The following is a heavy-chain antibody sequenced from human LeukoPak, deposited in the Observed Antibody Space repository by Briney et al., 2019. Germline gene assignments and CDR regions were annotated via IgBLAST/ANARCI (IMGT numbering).Heavy chain of an antibody. V-gene: IGHV3-48*01. D-gene: IGHD6-13*01. CDR2: VSSSSSTI. CDR3: AKPALYSSSWYYSDY. Sequence: PGGSLRLSCAASEFTFSSYSMNWVRQAPGKGLEWVSYVSSSSSTIYYADSVKGRFTISRDNSKNTLYLQMNSLRAEDTAVYYRAKPALYSSSWYYSDYWGQGTLVTVSS. CDR1: EFTFSSYS. J-gene: IGHJ4*02.